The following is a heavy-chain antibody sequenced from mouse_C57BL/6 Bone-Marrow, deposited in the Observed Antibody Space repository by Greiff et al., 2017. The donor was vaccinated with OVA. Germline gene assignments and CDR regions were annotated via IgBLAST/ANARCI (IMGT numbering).Heavy chain of an antibody. CDR2: IYPGSGST. Sequence: QVQLKQPGAELVKPGASVKMSCKASGYTFTSYWITWVKQRPGQGLEWIGDIYPGSGSTNYNEKFKSKATLTVDTSSSTAYMQLSSLTSEDSAVYYCARTSLRRYAIDYWGQGTSVTVSS. D-gene: IGHD1-2*01. V-gene: IGHV1-55*01. CDR3: ARTSLRRYAIDY. CDR1: GYTFTSYW. J-gene: IGHJ4*01.